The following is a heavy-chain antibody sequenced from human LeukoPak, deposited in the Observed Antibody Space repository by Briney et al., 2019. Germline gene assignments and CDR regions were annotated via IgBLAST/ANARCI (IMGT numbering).Heavy chain of an antibody. V-gene: IGHV3-23*01. D-gene: IGHD5-18*01. CDR1: GFTFSSYA. CDR2: TSGSGGST. CDR3: AKSGGYSYVENFDY. Sequence: PGGSLRLSCAASGFTFSSYAMNWVRQAPGKGLEWVSGTSGSGGSTFYADSVKGRFTMSRDNSKNTLYLQMNSLRAEDTAVYYCAKSGGYSYVENFDYWGQGTLVTVSS. J-gene: IGHJ4*02.